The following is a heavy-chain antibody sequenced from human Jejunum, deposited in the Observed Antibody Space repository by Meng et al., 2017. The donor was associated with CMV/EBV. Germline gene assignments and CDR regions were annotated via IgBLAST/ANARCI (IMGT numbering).Heavy chain of an antibody. Sequence: GLPFSSYAMSWVRQAPGKGLEWVSAISGSGGSTYYADSVKGRFTISRDNSKNTLYLQMNSLRAEDTAVYYCAKYDIVVVPASRPDYWGQGTLVTVSS. V-gene: IGHV3-23*01. CDR1: GLPFSSYA. CDR3: AKYDIVVVPASRPDY. D-gene: IGHD2-2*01. J-gene: IGHJ4*02. CDR2: ISGSGGST.